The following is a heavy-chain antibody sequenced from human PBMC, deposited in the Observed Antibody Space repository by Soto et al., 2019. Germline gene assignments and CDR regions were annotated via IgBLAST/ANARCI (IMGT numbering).Heavy chain of an antibody. CDR2: ISDGGGST. D-gene: IGHD2-15*01. V-gene: IGHV3-23*01. CDR1: GFTFSSYA. Sequence: EVQLLESGGGLVQPGGSLRLSCAASGFTFSSYAMAWVRQPPGKGLEWVSGISDGGGSTYYADSVKGRFTISRDNSKNTVYLHMNSLRAEYTALYYCVIDYIGVFPDAFNIWGQGTMVTVSS. CDR3: VIDYIGVFPDAFNI. J-gene: IGHJ3*02.